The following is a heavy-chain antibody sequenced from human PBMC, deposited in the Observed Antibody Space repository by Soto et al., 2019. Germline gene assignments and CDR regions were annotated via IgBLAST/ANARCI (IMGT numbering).Heavy chain of an antibody. D-gene: IGHD1-20*01. CDR1: GDSVTNYY. Sequence: PSETLSLTCTVSGDSVTNYYWSWIRQPAGRGLEWIGRVYSSGATNYNPSLNGRVTMSMDTSRNQFSLRLSSVTAADTAIYFCTKGPNWNYYYYGVDVWGQGTAVTVSS. V-gene: IGHV4-4*07. J-gene: IGHJ6*02. CDR3: TKGPNWNYYYYGVDV. CDR2: VYSSGAT.